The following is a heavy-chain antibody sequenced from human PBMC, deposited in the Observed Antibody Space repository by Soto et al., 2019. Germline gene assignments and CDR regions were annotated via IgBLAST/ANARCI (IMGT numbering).Heavy chain of an antibody. Sequence: GGSLRLSCAASRFTFSSYAMHGVRQAPGKGLEWVAVISYDGSNKYYADSVKGRFTTSRDNSKNTLNLQMNSLRAEDTAMYYCARATPAAGTRYWGHGTLVTVSS. V-gene: IGHV3-30*03. CDR3: ARATPAAGTRY. CDR2: ISYDGSNK. J-gene: IGHJ4*01. CDR1: RFTFSSYA. D-gene: IGHD6-13*01.